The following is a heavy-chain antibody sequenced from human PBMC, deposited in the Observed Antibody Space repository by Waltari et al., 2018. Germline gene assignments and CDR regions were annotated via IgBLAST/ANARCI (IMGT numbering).Heavy chain of an antibody. CDR2: TYYRSRWYN. D-gene: IGHD4-17*01. CDR1: GDSVYTNRAS. Sequence: QVQLQQSGTGLVKPSQTLSLTCSISGDSVYTNRASWNWIRQSPSRGLEWLGRTYYRSRWYNDYAVSVKSRITISPDTSKNQFSLQLHSVTPDDTAVYYCARGYVDYILWWDHWGQGTLVTVSS. V-gene: IGHV6-1*01. CDR3: ARGYVDYILWWDH. J-gene: IGHJ4*02.